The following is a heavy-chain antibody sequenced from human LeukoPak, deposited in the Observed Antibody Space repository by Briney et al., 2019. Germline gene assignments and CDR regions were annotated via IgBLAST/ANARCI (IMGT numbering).Heavy chain of an antibody. CDR1: GFTLRNYW. V-gene: IGHV3-74*01. D-gene: IGHD3-22*01. J-gene: IGHJ1*01. Sequence: GGSLRLSCAASGFTLRNYWMHWVRQAPGTGLVWVSRINENGRTTTYADSVKGRFTISRDDAKNTLYLQMNSLRTEDAALYYCARDRRGDNYDSSFQPWGQGTLVTVSS. CDR3: ARDRRGDNYDSSFQP. CDR2: INENGRTT.